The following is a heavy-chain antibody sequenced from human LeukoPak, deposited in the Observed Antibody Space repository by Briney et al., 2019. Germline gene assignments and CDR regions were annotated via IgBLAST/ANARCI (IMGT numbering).Heavy chain of an antibody. CDR1: GGSFSGYY. J-gene: IGHJ4*02. CDR2: INHSGST. Sequence: SETLSLTCAVYGGSFSGYYWSWIRQPPGKGLEWIGEINHSGSTNYNPSLKSRVTISVDTSKNQFSLKLSSVTAADTAVYYCARGEDYGGNEIDYWGQGTLVTVSS. CDR3: ARGEDYGGNEIDY. D-gene: IGHD4-23*01. V-gene: IGHV4-34*01.